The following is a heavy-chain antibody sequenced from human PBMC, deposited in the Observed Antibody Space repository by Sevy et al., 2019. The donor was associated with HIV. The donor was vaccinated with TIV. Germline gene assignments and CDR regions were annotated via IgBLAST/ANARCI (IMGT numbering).Heavy chain of an antibody. Sequence: GESLKISCAASGFTFSTSTMNGVRQAPGKGLEWVSLMTSSGSYILYADSVKGRFTISRDNAKNSVFLQMNSLRVEDTAVYYCVRDGWNYWGQGTLVTVSS. J-gene: IGHJ4*02. CDR2: MTSSGSYI. CDR1: GFTFSTST. D-gene: IGHD2-15*01. CDR3: VRDGWNY. V-gene: IGHV3-21*01.